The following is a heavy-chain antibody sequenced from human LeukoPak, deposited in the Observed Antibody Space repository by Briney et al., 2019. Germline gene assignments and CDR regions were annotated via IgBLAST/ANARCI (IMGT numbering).Heavy chain of an antibody. CDR3: ARWASSPKWFDP. CDR2: IFHSGAT. CDR1: GYSIASGFF. J-gene: IGHJ5*02. Sequence: SETLSLTCNVSGYSIASGFFWGWIRQSPGKGLEWIANIFHSGATYYNPSLQSRVTISLDASKNQFSLKMFSVTATDTAIYYCARWASSPKWFDPWGQESWSPSP. V-gene: IGHV4-38-2*02.